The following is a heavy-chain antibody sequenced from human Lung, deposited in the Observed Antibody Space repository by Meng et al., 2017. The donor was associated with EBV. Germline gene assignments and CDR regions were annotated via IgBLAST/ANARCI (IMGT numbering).Heavy chain of an antibody. Sequence: VQLQQWGAGLLKPSETLSLTCAVYGGSFSGYYWSWIRQPPGKGLEWIGEINHSGSTNYNPSLKSRVTKSVDTSKNQFSLKLSSVTAADTAVYYCARDPGLGYSGYDGILGYWGQGTLVTVSS. D-gene: IGHD5-12*01. CDR1: GGSFSGYY. CDR3: ARDPGLGYSGYDGILGY. J-gene: IGHJ4*02. V-gene: IGHV4-34*01. CDR2: INHSGST.